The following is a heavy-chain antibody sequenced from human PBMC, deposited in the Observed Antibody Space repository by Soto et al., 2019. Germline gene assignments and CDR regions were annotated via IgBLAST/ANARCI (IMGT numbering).Heavy chain of an antibody. Sequence: SGPTLVNPTQTLTLTCTFSGFSLSTTGVGVGWIRQPPGKALEWIALIYWDDDKRYSPSLKSRLTITKDTSKNQVVVTVTNMDPVDTATYYCAHSRHYSVSGYDTFDIWGQGTMVTVSS. J-gene: IGHJ3*02. CDR1: GFSLSTTGVG. V-gene: IGHV2-5*02. D-gene: IGHD3-10*01. CDR2: IYWDDDK. CDR3: AHSRHYSVSGYDTFDI.